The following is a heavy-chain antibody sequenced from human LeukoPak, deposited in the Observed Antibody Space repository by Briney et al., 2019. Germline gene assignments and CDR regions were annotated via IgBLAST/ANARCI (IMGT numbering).Heavy chain of an antibody. CDR1: GGSISSSSYY. V-gene: IGHV4-39*01. CDR2: IYYSGSTYYNPSLKSGST. J-gene: IGHJ4*02. CDR3: ASLWSRTGYFDY. D-gene: IGHD2-21*01. Sequence: SETLSLTCTVSGGSISSSSYYWGWIRQPPGKGLEWIGNIYYSGSTYYNPSLKSGSTYYNPSLKSRVTISVDTSKNQFSLKLSSVTAADTAVYYCASLWSRTGYFDYWGQGTLVTVSS.